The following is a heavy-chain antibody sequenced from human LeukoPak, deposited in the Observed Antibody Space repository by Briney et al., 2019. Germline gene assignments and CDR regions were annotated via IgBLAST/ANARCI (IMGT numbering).Heavy chain of an antibody. CDR2: IYYSGST. Sequence: PSETLSLTCTVSGGSISSYYWSWIRQPPGKGLEWIGYIYYSGSTNYNPSLKSRVTISVDTSKNQFSLKLSSVTAADTAVYYCASSPLGWPSRAGWFDPWGQGTLVTVSS. V-gene: IGHV4-59*01. D-gene: IGHD2-15*01. J-gene: IGHJ5*02. CDR3: ASSPLGWPSRAGWFDP. CDR1: GGSISSYY.